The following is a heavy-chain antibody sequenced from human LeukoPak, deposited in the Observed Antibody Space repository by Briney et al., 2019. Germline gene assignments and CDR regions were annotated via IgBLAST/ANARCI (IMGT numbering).Heavy chain of an antibody. J-gene: IGHJ4*02. Sequence: SETLSLTCTVSGDSISSSSYYWGWIRQPPGKGLEWIGTMYYSGNTYCNPSLKSRVTISGDTSKNQFSLNLSSVTAADTAVYYCAREDSYSSSSFISFDYWGQGTLVTVSS. CDR3: AREDSYSSSSFISFDY. CDR1: GDSISSSSYY. V-gene: IGHV4-39*07. D-gene: IGHD6-6*01. CDR2: MYYSGNT.